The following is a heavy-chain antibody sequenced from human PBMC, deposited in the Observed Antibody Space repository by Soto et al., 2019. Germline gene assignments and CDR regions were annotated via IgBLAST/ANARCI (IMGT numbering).Heavy chain of an antibody. CDR1: GGSISSINW. V-gene: IGHV4-4*02. J-gene: IGHJ3*02. Sequence: QVQLQESGPGLVKPSGTLSLTCAVSGGSISSINWWSWVRQPPGKGLEWLGEIYHSGSTNYNPSLTSRVTISVDKSKNQLSLQLSSVTAADTAVYYCARMLDSSGVDADAFDIWGQGTMVTVSS. CDR2: IYHSGST. D-gene: IGHD6-19*01. CDR3: ARMLDSSGVDADAFDI.